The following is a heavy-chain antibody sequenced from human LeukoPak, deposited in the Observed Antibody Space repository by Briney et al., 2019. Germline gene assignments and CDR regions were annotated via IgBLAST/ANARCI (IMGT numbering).Heavy chain of an antibody. V-gene: IGHV3-66*01. CDR2: IYSGGST. D-gene: IGHD1-1*01. CDR1: GFSVKSNY. J-gene: IGHJ4*02. Sequence: GGSLRLSCAASGFSVKSNYMTWVRQAPGKGLEWVSVIYSGGSTYYADSVKGRFFISRDISKNTIYLQMSSLRTEDTAVYCCARCSLAYFDSWGQGALVTVSS. CDR3: ARCSLAYFDS.